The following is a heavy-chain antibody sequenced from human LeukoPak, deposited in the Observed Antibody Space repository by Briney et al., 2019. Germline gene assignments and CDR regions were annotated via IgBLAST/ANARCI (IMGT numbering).Heavy chain of an antibody. CDR2: ISSNGGST. V-gene: IGHV3-64*01. CDR3: ARGSSWYFDY. D-gene: IGHD6-13*01. Sequence: PGGSLRLSCAASGFTFSSYAMHWVPQAPGKGLEYVSAISSNGGSTYYANSVKGRFTISRDNSKNTLYLQMGSLRAEDMTVYYCARGSSWYFDYWGQGTLVTVSS. J-gene: IGHJ4*02. CDR1: GFTFSSYA.